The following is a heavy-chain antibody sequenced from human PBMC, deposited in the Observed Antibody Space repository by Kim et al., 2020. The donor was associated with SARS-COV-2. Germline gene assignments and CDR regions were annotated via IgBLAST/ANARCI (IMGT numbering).Heavy chain of an antibody. V-gene: IGHV3-33*01. D-gene: IGHD1-26*01. J-gene: IGHJ6*03. CDR3: ARDRGDYYYMDV. Sequence: YYAGSVKGRFTISRDNSKSTLYLQMNSLRADDTAVYYCARDRGDYYYMDVWGKGTTVTVSS.